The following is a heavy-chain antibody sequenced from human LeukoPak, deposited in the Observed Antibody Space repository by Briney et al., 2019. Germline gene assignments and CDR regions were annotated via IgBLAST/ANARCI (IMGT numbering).Heavy chain of an antibody. CDR1: GFTFSNCA. CDR2: ISYDGSNK. D-gene: IGHD6-19*01. Sequence: GRSLRLSCAASGFTFSNCAMHWVRQAPGKGLEWVAVISYDGSNKYYADSVKGRFTISRDNSKNTLYLQMNSLRAEDTAVYYCAKLSSGRYFDYWGQGTLVTVSS. CDR3: AKLSSGRYFDY. V-gene: IGHV3-30*04. J-gene: IGHJ4*02.